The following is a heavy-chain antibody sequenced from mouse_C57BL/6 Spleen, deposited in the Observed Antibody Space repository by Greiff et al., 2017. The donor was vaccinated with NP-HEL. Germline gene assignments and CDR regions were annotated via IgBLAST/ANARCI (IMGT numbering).Heavy chain of an antibody. D-gene: IGHD2-4*01. Sequence: EVQLQQSGAELVRPGSSVKMSCKTSGYTFTSYGINWVKQRPGKGLEWIGYIYIGNGYTEYNAKFKGKATLTSDTSSSTAYMQLSSLTSEDSAIYFCARSDDYDDGNYYAMDYWGQGTSVTVSS. CDR2: IYIGNGYT. CDR1: GYTFTSYG. V-gene: IGHV1-58*01. CDR3: ARSDDYDDGNYYAMDY. J-gene: IGHJ4*01.